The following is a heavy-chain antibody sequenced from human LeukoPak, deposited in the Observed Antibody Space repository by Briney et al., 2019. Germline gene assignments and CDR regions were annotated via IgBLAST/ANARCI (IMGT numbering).Heavy chain of an antibody. CDR1: GLTFINYW. CDR2: INKDGSTT. D-gene: IGHD2-15*01. CDR3: ARGGFCSGADCRGSFDY. Sequence: GSLRLSCAASGLTFINYWMHWVRQAPGEGLVWVSHINKDGSTTTTADSARGGFTISRDNAKNTLYLHVNGLRAEDTAVYYCARGGFCSGADCRGSFDYWGQGSLVTVSS. V-gene: IGHV3-74*01. J-gene: IGHJ4*02.